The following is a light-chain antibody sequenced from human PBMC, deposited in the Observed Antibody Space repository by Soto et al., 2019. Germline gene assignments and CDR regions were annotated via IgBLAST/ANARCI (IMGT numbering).Light chain of an antibody. CDR3: RHSARYLGE. CDR2: KAS. V-gene: IGKV1-5*03. Sequence: DIQMTQSPSTLPASVGDRVTITCRASQTISSWLAWYQQKPVKAPKLLIYKASTLKSGVPSRFSGSGSGTEFTVTSVSIQCNHFFIRSRRHSARYLGEFGQGTRVEIK. J-gene: IGKJ5*01. CDR1: QTISSW.